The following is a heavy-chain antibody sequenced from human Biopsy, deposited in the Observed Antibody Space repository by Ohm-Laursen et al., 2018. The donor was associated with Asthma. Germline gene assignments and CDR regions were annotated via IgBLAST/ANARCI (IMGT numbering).Heavy chain of an antibody. CDR1: RFTYE. CDR3: AREGVAGTHIED. CDR2: ISYDGSSI. D-gene: IGHD6-19*01. V-gene: IGHV3-30-3*01. Sequence: SLRLSCAASRFTYEMHWVRQAPGKGLEWVAVISYDGSSIYYADSVKGRFTISRDNSKNTLDLQMNSLSAEDSAVYYCAREGVAGTHIEDWGQGTLVTVSS. J-gene: IGHJ4*02.